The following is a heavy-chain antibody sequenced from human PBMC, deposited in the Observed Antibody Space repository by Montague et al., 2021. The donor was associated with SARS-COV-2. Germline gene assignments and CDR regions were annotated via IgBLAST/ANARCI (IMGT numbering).Heavy chain of an antibody. Sequence: SETLSLTCAVYGGSFNDYYWTWIRQPPGKGLELIGEVNHSGSSNSNPSLKSRVPISVAKSKTQNSLKLTSVSAADTATYYCSGGQVTVFAVLITLRAAGAIDVWGQGTTVTVSS. D-gene: IGHD3-22*01. V-gene: IGHV4-34*01. CDR2: VNHSGSS. J-gene: IGHJ3*01. CDR3: SGGQVTVFAVLITLRAAGAIDV. CDR1: GGSFNDYY.